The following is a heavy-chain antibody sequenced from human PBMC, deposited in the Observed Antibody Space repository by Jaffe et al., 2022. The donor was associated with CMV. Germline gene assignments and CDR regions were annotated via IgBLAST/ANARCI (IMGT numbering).Heavy chain of an antibody. V-gene: IGHV3-23*01. Sequence: EVQLLESGGGLVQPGGSLRLSCAASGFSFGTYSMNWVRQAPGKGLEWVAFVWPRGDTTYYADSVRGRFTISRDNSKNTLYLQMNSLRAEDTAIYYCAKDVRPDSGYDLDYWGQGTLVTVSS. CDR2: VWPRGDTT. J-gene: IGHJ4*02. CDR1: GFSFGTYS. D-gene: IGHD5-12*01. CDR3: AKDVRPDSGYDLDY.